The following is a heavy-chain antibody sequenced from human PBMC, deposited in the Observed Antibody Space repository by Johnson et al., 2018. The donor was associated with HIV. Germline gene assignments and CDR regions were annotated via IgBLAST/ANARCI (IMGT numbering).Heavy chain of an antibody. CDR1: GFTFRSYG. Sequence: QVQLVESGGGVVQPGGSLRLSCAASGFTFRSYGMHWVRQAPDKGLEWVAVISYDGSNKYYADSVKGRFTISRDNAKNSLYLQMNSLRAEDTAVYYCARDLRWDDAVDIWGQGTMVTISS. V-gene: IGHV3-30*19. CDR2: ISYDGSNK. D-gene: IGHD5-24*01. CDR3: ARDLRWDDAVDI. J-gene: IGHJ3*02.